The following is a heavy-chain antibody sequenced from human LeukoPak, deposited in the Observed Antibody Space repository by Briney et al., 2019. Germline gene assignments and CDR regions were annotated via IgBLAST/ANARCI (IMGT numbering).Heavy chain of an antibody. J-gene: IGHJ4*02. V-gene: IGHV4-59*11. CDR3: ASLGFCTGTRCLEDS. D-gene: IGHD2-2*03. CDR2: IHSTGST. Sequence: SETLSLTCTVSGGSINNHYWSWIRQPPGKGLEWIGYIHSTGSTHYNPSPKSRVTISVDRSENQFSLKVTSVTAADTAVYYCASLGFCTGTRCLEDSWGQGTLVTVAS. CDR1: GGSINNHY.